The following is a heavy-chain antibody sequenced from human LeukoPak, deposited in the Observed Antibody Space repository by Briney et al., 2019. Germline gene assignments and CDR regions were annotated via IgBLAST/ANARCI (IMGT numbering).Heavy chain of an antibody. D-gene: IGHD3-10*01. CDR2: IYYSGST. CDR1: GGSVSSGSYY. CDR3: ARAGTMVRGVIEFFDY. Sequence: PSETLSLTCTVSGGSVSSGSYYWSWIRQPPGKGLEWIGYIYYSGSTNYNPSLKSRVTISVDTSKNQFSLKLSSVTAADTAVYYCARAGTMVRGVIEFFDYWGRGTLVTVSS. J-gene: IGHJ4*02. V-gene: IGHV4-61*01.